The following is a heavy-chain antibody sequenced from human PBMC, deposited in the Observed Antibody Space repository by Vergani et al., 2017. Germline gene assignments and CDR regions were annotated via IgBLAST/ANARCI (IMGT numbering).Heavy chain of an antibody. CDR3: ARHDCSSTSCYAVTMVRFHNWFDP. V-gene: IGHV4-38-2*01. D-gene: IGHD2-2*01. CDR1: GYSISSGYY. Sequence: QVQLQESGPGLVKPSETLSLTCAVSGYSISSGYYWGWIRQPPGKGLEWSGSIYHSGSTYYNPSLKSRVTISVATSKNQFSLKLSSVTAADTAVYYCARHDCSSTSCYAVTMVRFHNWFDPWGQGTLVTVSS. J-gene: IGHJ5*02. CDR2: IYHSGST.